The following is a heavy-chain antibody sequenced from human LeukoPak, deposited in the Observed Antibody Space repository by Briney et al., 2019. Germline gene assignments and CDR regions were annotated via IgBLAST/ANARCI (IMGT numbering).Heavy chain of an antibody. V-gene: IGHV1-69*13. Sequence: SVKVSCKASGGTFSSYDMSWVRQAPGQGLEWMGRIIPIFGTANYAQKFQGRVTITADESTSTAYMELSSLRSEDTAVYYCARAARPLYYYDSSGSLSYGMDVWGQGTTVTVSS. D-gene: IGHD3-22*01. CDR2: IIPIFGTA. J-gene: IGHJ6*02. CDR3: ARAARPLYYYDSSGSLSYGMDV. CDR1: GGTFSSYD.